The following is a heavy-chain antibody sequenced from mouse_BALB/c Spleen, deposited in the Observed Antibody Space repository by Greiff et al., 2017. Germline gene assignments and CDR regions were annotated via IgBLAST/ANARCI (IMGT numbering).Heavy chain of an antibody. CDR1: GFTFSSYG. V-gene: IGHV5-6-3*01. Sequence: EVKLVESGGGLVQPGGSLKLSCAASGFTFSSYGMSWVRQTPDKRLELVATINSNGGSTYYPDSVKGRFTISRDNAKNTLYLQMSSLKSEDTAMYYCARDYRGSDYYAMDYWGQGTSVTVSS. CDR2: INSNGGST. CDR3: ARDYRGSDYYAMDY. J-gene: IGHJ4*01.